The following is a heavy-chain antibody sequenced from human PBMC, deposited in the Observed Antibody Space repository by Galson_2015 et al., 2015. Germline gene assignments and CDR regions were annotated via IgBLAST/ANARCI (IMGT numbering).Heavy chain of an antibody. CDR1: GGSISSSSYY. Sequence: ETLSLTCTVSGGSISSSSYYWGWIRQPPGKGLEWIGSIYYSGSTYYNPSLKSRVTISVDTSKNQFSLKLSSVTAADTAVYYCARVKTTVTPTYAFDVWGQGTMVTVSS. CDR3: ARVKTTVTPTYAFDV. D-gene: IGHD4-17*01. J-gene: IGHJ3*01. CDR2: IYYSGST. V-gene: IGHV4-39*07.